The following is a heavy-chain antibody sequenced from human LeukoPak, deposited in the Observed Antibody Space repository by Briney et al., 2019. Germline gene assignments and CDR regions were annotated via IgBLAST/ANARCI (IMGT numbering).Heavy chain of an antibody. CDR2: ISGSGGST. V-gene: IGHV3-23*01. CDR3: AKAPAMVRGVATYYFDY. Sequence: PGGSLRLSCAASGFTFSSYAMSWVRQAPGKGLEWVSAISGSGGSTYYADSVKGRFTISRDNSKNTLYLQMNSLRAVDTAVYYCAKAPAMVRGVATYYFDYWGQGTLVTVSS. J-gene: IGHJ4*02. CDR1: GFTFSSYA. D-gene: IGHD3-10*01.